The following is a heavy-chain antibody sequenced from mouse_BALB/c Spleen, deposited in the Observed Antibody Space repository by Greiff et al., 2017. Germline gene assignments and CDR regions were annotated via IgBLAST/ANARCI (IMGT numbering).Heavy chain of an antibody. V-gene: IGHV7-3*02. Sequence: EVKLQESGGGLVQPGGSLRLSCATSGFTFTDYYMSWVRQPPGKALEWLGFIRNKANGYTTEYSASVKGRFTISRDNSQSILYLQMNTLRAEDSATYYCARDTSLGHWYFDVWGAGTTVTVSS. CDR2: IRNKANGYTT. J-gene: IGHJ1*01. CDR3: ARDTSLGHWYFDV. CDR1: GFTFTDYY. D-gene: IGHD4-1*01.